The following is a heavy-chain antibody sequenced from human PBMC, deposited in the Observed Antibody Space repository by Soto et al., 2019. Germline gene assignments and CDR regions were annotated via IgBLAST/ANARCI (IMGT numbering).Heavy chain of an antibody. D-gene: IGHD3-22*01. V-gene: IGHV2-5*02. CDR3: AHSLSLPYDSLAVDFAL. J-gene: IGHJ2*01. CDR1: GFSLSTSGVG. CDR2: IYWDDDK. Sequence: QITLKESGPTLVKPTQTLTLTCTFSGFSLSTSGVGVGWIRQPPGKALEWLALIYWDDDKRYSPSLKSRLTITKDTSKSQVVLTMTNMDPVDTATYYCAHSLSLPYDSLAVDFALWGRGTLVTVSS.